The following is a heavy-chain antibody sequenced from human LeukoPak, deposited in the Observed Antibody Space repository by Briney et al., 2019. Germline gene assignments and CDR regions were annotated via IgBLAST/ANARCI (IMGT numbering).Heavy chain of an antibody. J-gene: IGHJ4*02. CDR3: ARDLENTAMGPFDY. Sequence: ASVKVPCKASGYTFTGYYMHWVRQAPGQGLEWMGWINPNSGGTNYAQKFQGRVTMTRDTSISTAYMELSRLRSDDTAVYYCARDLENTAMGPFDYWGQGTLVTVSS. V-gene: IGHV1-2*02. CDR2: INPNSGGT. CDR1: GYTFTGYY. D-gene: IGHD5-18*01.